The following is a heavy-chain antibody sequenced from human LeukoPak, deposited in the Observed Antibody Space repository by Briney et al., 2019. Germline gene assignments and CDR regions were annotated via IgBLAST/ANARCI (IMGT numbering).Heavy chain of an antibody. CDR2: IYTSGST. CDR1: GGSISSGSYY. J-gene: IGHJ4*02. V-gene: IGHV4-61*02. CDR3: AREGRDGYND. D-gene: IGHD5-24*01. Sequence: PSETLSLTCTVSGGSISSGSYYWSWIRQPAGKGLEWIGRIYTSGSTNYNPSLKSRVTISVDTSMNQFSLKLSSVAAADTAVYYCAREGRDGYNDWGQGTLVTVSS.